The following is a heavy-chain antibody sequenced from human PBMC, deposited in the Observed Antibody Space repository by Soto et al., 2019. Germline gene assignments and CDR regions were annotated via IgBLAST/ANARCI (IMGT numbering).Heavy chain of an antibody. J-gene: IGHJ4*02. CDR3: ARDSRGAVANY. CDR2: IYHSGST. V-gene: IGHV4-4*02. Sequence: QVQLQESGPGLVKPSGTLSLTCAVSGGSISSSNWWSWVRQPPGKGREWIGEIYHSGSTNYNPSLKSRVTISVDKPKTQCSLKLSSVTAADTAVYYCARDSRGAVANYWGQGTLVTVSS. CDR1: GGSISSSNW. D-gene: IGHD6-19*01.